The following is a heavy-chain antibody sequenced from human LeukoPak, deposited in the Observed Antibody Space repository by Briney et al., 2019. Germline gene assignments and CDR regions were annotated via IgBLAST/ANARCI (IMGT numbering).Heavy chain of an antibody. D-gene: IGHD2-2*02. J-gene: IGHJ6*03. CDR3: ARDGPVVVVPAAIQNYYYYMDV. CDR2: IYTSGST. V-gene: IGHV4-61*02. CDR1: GGSISSGSYY. Sequence: SQTLSLTCTVSGGSISSGSYYWSWIRQPAGKGLEWIGRIYTSGSTNYNPSLKSRVTMSVDTSKNQFSLKLSSVTAADTAVYYCARDGPVVVVPAAIQNYYYYMDVWGKGTTVTVSS.